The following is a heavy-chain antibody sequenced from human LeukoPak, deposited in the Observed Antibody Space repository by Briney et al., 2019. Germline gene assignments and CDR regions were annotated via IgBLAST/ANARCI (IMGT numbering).Heavy chain of an antibody. CDR2: ISGSAGST. Sequence: GGSLRLSCAASGFTFSNYAMTWVRQAPGKGLEWLSVISGSAGSTYYADSVKGRFTISRDNSKNTLYLQMNSLKTEDTAVYYCTTGYYYDSSGYLGESFDIWGQGTMVTVSS. J-gene: IGHJ3*02. V-gene: IGHV3-23*01. CDR3: TTGYYYDSSGYLGESFDI. D-gene: IGHD3-22*01. CDR1: GFTFSNYA.